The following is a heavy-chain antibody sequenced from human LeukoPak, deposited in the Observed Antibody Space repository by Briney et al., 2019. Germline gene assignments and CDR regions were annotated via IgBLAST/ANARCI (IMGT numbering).Heavy chain of an antibody. CDR1: GGSFSGYY. V-gene: IGHV4-34*01. D-gene: IGHD3-9*01. CDR3: ASPTGYFDSE. J-gene: IGHJ4*02. Sequence: KPSETLSLTCAVYGGSFSGYYWSWIRQPPGKGLEWIGEINHSGSTNYNPSLKSRVTISVDTSKNQFSLKLSSVTAADTAVYYCASPTGYFDSEWGQGTLVTVSS. CDR2: INHSGST.